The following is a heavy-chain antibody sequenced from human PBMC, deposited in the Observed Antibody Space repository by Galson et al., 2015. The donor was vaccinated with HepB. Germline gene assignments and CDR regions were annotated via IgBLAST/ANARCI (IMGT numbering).Heavy chain of an antibody. CDR2: ISWNSGSI. CDR3: AKGTTYDFWSGSPIPHLDY. Sequence: SLRLSCAASGFTFDDYAMHWVRQAPGKGLEWVSGISWNSGSIGYADSVKGRFTISRDNAKNSLYLQMNSLRAEDTALYYCAKGTTYDFWSGSPIPHLDYWGQGTLVTVSS. V-gene: IGHV3-9*01. D-gene: IGHD3-3*01. J-gene: IGHJ4*02. CDR1: GFTFDDYA.